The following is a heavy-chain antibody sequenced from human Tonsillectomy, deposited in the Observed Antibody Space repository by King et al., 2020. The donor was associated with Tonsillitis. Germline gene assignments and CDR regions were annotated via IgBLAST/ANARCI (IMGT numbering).Heavy chain of an antibody. V-gene: IGHV7-4-1*02. J-gene: IGHJ4*02. D-gene: IGHD5-12*01. CDR1: GYTFTSYG. Sequence: VQLVESGSELKKPGASVKVSCKASGYTFTSYGMNWVRQAPGQGLEWMGWINTNTGNPTYAQGFTGRFVFSLDTSVSTAYLQISSLKAEDTAVYYCARGAHPRNSGYDLVPSSSSSYYFDYWGQGTLVTVSS. CDR3: ARGAHPRNSGYDLVPSSSSSYYFDY. CDR2: INTNTGNP.